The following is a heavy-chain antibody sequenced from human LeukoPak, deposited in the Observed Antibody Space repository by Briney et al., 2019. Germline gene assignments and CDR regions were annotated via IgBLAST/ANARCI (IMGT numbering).Heavy chain of an antibody. V-gene: IGHV1-2*02. CDR3: AREYCSGGSCSFSFDP. CDR2: INPNTGVT. J-gene: IGHJ5*02. CDR1: GHTFTDYY. Sequence: ASVKVSCKASGHTFTDYYIHWVRQAPGQGLEWMGWINPNTGVTNYPQQFQGRVTMTRDTSITTAYMELSRLRSEDTAVYYCAREYCSGGSCSFSFDPWGQGTLVTVSS. D-gene: IGHD2-15*01.